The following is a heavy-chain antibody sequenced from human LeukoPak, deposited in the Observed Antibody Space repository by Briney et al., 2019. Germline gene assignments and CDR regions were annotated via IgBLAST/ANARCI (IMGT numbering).Heavy chain of an antibody. J-gene: IGHJ4*02. Sequence: PGGSLRLSCAASGFTFSSYWMSWVRQAPGKGPEWVANIKQDGSEKYYVDSVKGRFTISRDNAKNSLYLQMNSLRAEDTAVYYCARDRLAAAGIDGNYDYWGQGTLVTVSS. V-gene: IGHV3-7*01. CDR2: IKQDGSEK. CDR1: GFTFSSYW. D-gene: IGHD6-13*01. CDR3: ARDRLAAAGIDGNYDY.